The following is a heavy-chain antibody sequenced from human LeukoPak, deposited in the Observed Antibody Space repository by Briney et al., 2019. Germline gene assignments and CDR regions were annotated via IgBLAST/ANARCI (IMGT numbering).Heavy chain of an antibody. V-gene: IGHV3-11*06. J-gene: IGHJ4*02. D-gene: IGHD4-11*01. CDR3: ARHRYREAIDS. Sequence: GGSLRLSCAASGFTFSDSYMSWIRQAPGKGLEWLSYISSSSSYTNYADSVKGRFTISRDNAKNSLYLQLNSLRAEDTAVYYCARHRYREAIDSWGQGTLVTVSS. CDR1: GFTFSDSY. CDR2: ISSSSSYT.